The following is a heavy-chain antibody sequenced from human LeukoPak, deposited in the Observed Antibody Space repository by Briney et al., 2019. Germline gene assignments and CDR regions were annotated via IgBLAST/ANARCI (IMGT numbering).Heavy chain of an antibody. Sequence: GTPVKVSCKASGYTFTGYYMHWVRQAPGQGLEWMGWINPNSGGTNYAQKFQGRVTMTRDTSISTAYMELSRLRSDDTAVYYCARVDSSGWYYFDYWGQGTLVTLSS. V-gene: IGHV1-2*02. CDR1: GYTFTGYY. J-gene: IGHJ4*02. CDR3: ARVDSSGWYYFDY. D-gene: IGHD6-19*01. CDR2: INPNSGGT.